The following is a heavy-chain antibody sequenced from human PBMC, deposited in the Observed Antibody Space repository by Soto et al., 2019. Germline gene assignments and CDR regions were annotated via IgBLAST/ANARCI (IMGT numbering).Heavy chain of an antibody. D-gene: IGHD3-16*01. V-gene: IGHV4-61*01. CDR3: ARERTGDPTFFDY. CDR2: IYYSGTT. J-gene: IGHJ4*02. Sequence: SEALALTCPVSGGSVSSGSYYWSWIRQPPGKGLEWIGYIYYSGTTHYNPSLKSRVTISVDTSKKQFSLKLTSVTAADTAMYYCARERTGDPTFFDYWGRGTLVTVSS. CDR1: GGSVSSGSYY.